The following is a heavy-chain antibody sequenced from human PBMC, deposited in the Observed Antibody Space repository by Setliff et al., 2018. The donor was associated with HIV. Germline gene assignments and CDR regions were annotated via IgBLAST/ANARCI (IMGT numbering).Heavy chain of an antibody. D-gene: IGHD6-19*01. J-gene: IGHJ6*03. CDR3: AREGYSSGWYREDYYYMDV. Sequence: SETLSLTCTVSGGSISSSSYYWGWVRQPPGKGLEWIGYIYYSGSTNYNPSLKSRVTISVDTSKNQFSLKLSSVTAADTAVYYCAREGYSSGWYREDYYYMDVWGKGTTVTVSS. CDR2: IYYSGST. V-gene: IGHV4-61*01. CDR1: GGSISSSSYY.